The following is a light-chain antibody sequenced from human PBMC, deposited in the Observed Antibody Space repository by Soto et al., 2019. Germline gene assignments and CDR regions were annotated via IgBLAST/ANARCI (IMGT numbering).Light chain of an antibody. CDR1: QSISHY. J-gene: IGKJ1*01. CDR2: AAY. Sequence: DIQMTQSPSSLSASVGDTVTITCRASQSISHYLSWYQQKPGKAPKLLIYAAYTLQSGVPSRFSGSGSGTDFTLTISSLLPEDFATYSCQQSYDMPWTFGRGTKVDIK. CDR3: QQSYDMPWT. V-gene: IGKV1-39*01.